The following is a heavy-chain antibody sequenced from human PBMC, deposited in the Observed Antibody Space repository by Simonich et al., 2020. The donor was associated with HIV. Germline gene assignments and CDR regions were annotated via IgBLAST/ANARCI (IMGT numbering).Heavy chain of an antibody. J-gene: IGHJ4*02. V-gene: IGHV3-9*01. Sequence: EVQLVESGGGLVQPGRSLRLSCAASGFTFDDYAMHWVRQAPGQGLEWVSGISGNSGSIGYADSVKGRFTISRDNAKNSLYLQMNSLRAEDTALYYCAKDKGAYYGSGSPVYWGQGTLVTVSS. CDR3: AKDKGAYYGSGSPVY. D-gene: IGHD3-10*01. CDR2: ISGNSGSI. CDR1: GFTFDDYA.